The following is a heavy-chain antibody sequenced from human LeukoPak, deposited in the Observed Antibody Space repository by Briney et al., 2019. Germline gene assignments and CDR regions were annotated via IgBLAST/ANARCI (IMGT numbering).Heavy chain of an antibody. D-gene: IGHD1-7*01. CDR1: GFTFSSDS. Sequence: PGGSLRLSCAASGFTFSSDSMNWVRQAPGKGLEWVSYISSSSSTIYYADSVKGRFTISRDNAKNSLYLQMNSLRAEDTAVYYCARDRTHSAHKRGFDYWGQGTLVTVSS. CDR3: ARDRTHSAHKRGFDY. CDR2: ISSSSSTI. V-gene: IGHV3-48*01. J-gene: IGHJ4*02.